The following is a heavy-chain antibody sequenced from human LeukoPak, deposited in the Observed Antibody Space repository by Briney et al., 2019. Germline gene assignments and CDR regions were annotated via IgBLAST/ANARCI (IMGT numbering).Heavy chain of an antibody. D-gene: IGHD6-13*01. CDR2: INHSGST. V-gene: IGHV4-34*01. CDR1: GGSFSGYY. Sequence: SETLSLTCAVYGGSFSGYYWSWIRQPPGKGLEWIGEINHSGSTNYNPSLKSRVTISVDTSKNQFSLKLSSVTAADTAVYYCARVPLRQQPFDYWGQGTLVTVSS. J-gene: IGHJ4*02. CDR3: ARVPLRQQPFDY.